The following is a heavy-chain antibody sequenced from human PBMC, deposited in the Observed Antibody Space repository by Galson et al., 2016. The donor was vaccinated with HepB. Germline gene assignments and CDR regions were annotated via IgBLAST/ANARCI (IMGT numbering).Heavy chain of an antibody. D-gene: IGHD3-10*01. CDR2: IYSGGNT. V-gene: IGHV3-53*01. J-gene: IGHJ4*02. CDR1: GFSVNHNY. CDR3: ATVNYISGTHY. Sequence: SLRLSCAASGFSVNHNYMTWVRQAPGKGLEWVSLIYSGGNTNYADSVKGRFTISRDSSKNTLYLQMNSLRTEDTATYYCATVNYISGTHYWGQGTLVTVSS.